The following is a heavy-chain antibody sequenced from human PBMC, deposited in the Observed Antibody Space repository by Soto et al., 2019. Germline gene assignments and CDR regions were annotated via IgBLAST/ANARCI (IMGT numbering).Heavy chain of an antibody. Sequence: DSVKVSCKASGYTFTNCGMSWVRQAPGQGLEWMGWISAYNGNTNYAQKLQGRVTMTTDTSTSTAYMELRSLRSDDTAVYYCARYNYDILTGYYYYYGMDVWGQGTTVTVSS. CDR1: GYTFTNCG. D-gene: IGHD3-9*01. J-gene: IGHJ6*02. CDR2: ISAYNGNT. V-gene: IGHV1-18*01. CDR3: ARYNYDILTGYYYYYGMDV.